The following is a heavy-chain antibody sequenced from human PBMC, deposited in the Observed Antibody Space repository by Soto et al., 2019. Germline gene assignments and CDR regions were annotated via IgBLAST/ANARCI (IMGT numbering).Heavy chain of an antibody. V-gene: IGHV1-69*13. CDR2: IIPIFGTA. J-gene: IGHJ4*02. CDR1: GGTFSSYA. D-gene: IGHD5-18*01. Sequence: SVKVSCKASGGTFSSYAISWVRQAPGQGLEWMGGIIPIFGTANYAQKFQGRVTITADESTSTAYMELSSLRSEDTAVYYCARGRGYSYGFWGEFDYWGQGTLVTVSS. CDR3: ARGRGYSYGFWGEFDY.